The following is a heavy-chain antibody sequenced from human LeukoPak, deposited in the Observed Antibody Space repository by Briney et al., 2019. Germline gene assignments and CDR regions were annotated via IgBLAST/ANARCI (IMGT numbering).Heavy chain of an antibody. CDR1: GFTFSTYR. D-gene: IGHD4/OR15-4a*01. CDR2: INLDGSQK. CDR3: ARDVDYANPRHDY. V-gene: IGHV3-7*01. J-gene: IGHJ4*02. Sequence: GGSLRLSCAASGFTFSTYRMSWVRQAPGKGLEWVANINLDGSQKYYVDSLKGRFTISRDNAKNSLYLQMDSLRVEDTAVYYCARDVDYANPRHDYWGQGTLVTVSS.